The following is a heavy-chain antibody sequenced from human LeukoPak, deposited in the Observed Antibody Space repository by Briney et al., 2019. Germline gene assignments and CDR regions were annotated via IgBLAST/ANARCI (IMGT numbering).Heavy chain of an antibody. J-gene: IGHJ4*02. Sequence: GASVKVSCKASGYTFTGYYMHWVRQAPGQGLEWMGWISPNSGGTNYAQKFQGRVTMTRDTSISIAYMELSRLRSDDTAVYYCARDKGGRGYSGYDYLSLGYFDYWGQGTLVTVSS. CDR1: GYTFTGYY. V-gene: IGHV1-2*02. D-gene: IGHD5-12*01. CDR2: ISPNSGGT. CDR3: ARDKGGRGYSGYDYLSLGYFDY.